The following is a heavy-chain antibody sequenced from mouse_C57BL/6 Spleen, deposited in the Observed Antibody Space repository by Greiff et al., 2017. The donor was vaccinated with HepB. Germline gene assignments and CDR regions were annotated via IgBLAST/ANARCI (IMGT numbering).Heavy chain of an antibody. CDR1: GYTFTSYW. CDR3: SIGGSSPYFDF. V-gene: IGHV1-5*01. D-gene: IGHD1-1*02. Sequence: EVQLQQSGTGLARPGASVKMSCKTSGYTFTSYWMHWVKQRPGQGLEWIGAIYPGNSDTSSNQKFKGKAKLTAGTSASTAYMELSSLTDEDSAVFYCSIGGSSPYFDFWGEGTTLTVA. J-gene: IGHJ2*01. CDR2: IYPGNSDT.